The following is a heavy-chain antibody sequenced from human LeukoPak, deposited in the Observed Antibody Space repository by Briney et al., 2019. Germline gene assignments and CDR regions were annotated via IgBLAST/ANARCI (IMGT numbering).Heavy chain of an antibody. CDR2: IYYSGGT. V-gene: IGHV4-59*01. J-gene: IGHJ4*02. CDR3: ARARYGSGSYFNY. D-gene: IGHD3-10*01. Sequence: PSETLSLTCTVSGGSISSDYWSWSWQPPGKGLGWVGYIYYSGGTNYNRPLEPRATRSVATSKNQFSLKLSSVTAADTAVYYCARARYGSGSYFNYWGQGTLVTVSS. CDR1: GGSISSDY.